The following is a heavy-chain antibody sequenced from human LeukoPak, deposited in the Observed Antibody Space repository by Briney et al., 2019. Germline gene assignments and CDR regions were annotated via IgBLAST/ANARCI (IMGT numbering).Heavy chain of an antibody. Sequence: GGSLRLSCAASGFSFSTYEMHWVRQAPGKGLEWVSDISSSGSTVYYADSVKGRFTTSRDNANNYLYLQMQSLRAEDTAVYYCARADCSSSTCYLRRSWFDPWGQGTLVTVSS. CDR3: ARADCSSSTCYLRRSWFDP. CDR2: ISSSGSTV. D-gene: IGHD2-2*01. J-gene: IGHJ5*02. V-gene: IGHV3-48*03. CDR1: GFSFSTYE.